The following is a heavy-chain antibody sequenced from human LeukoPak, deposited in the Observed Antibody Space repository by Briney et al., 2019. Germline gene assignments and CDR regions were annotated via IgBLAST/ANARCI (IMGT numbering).Heavy chain of an antibody. Sequence: ASVKVSCKASGYTFTGYYIHWVRQAPGQGLEWMGWINPNSGGPNYAQKFQGRVTMTRDTSISTAYMEMSRLRSDDTAVYYCARRGYGDALDYWGQGTLVTVSS. CDR3: ARRGYGDALDY. CDR2: INPNSGGP. V-gene: IGHV1-2*02. J-gene: IGHJ4*02. D-gene: IGHD4-17*01. CDR1: GYTFTGYY.